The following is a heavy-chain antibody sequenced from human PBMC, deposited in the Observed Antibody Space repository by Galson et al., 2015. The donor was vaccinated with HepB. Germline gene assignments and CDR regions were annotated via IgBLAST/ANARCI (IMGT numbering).Heavy chain of an antibody. Sequence: SLRLSCAASGLTFSGYAMSWVRQAPGKGLEWVSSISGSGGNTYYANSVKGRLTISRDNSKNTLYLQMHSLRAADTAVYYCARDARFGSLPRGYFDTSGYYSDHWGQGTLVTVPS. D-gene: IGHD3-22*01. CDR2: ISGSGGNT. J-gene: IGHJ4*02. CDR1: GLTFSGYA. V-gene: IGHV3-23*01. CDR3: ARDARFGSLPRGYFDTSGYYSDH.